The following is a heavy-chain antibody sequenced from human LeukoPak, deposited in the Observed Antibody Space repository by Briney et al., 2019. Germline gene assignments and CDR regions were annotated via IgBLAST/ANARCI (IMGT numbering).Heavy chain of an antibody. D-gene: IGHD3-10*01. CDR1: GGSISSYY. Sequence: SETLSLTCTVSGGSISSYYWSWIRQPAGKGLEWIGRIYTSGSTYYNPSLKSRVTISVDTSKNQFSLKLSSVTAADTAVYYCARMYGSGSYWPYYFDYWGQGTLVTVSS. CDR3: ARMYGSGSYWPYYFDY. CDR2: IYTSGST. V-gene: IGHV4-4*07. J-gene: IGHJ4*02.